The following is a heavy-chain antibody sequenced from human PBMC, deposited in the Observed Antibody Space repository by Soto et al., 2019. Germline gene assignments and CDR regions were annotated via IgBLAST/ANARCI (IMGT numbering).Heavy chain of an antibody. CDR3: ATEGDSSGWYGGFDY. J-gene: IGHJ4*02. CDR2: IYYSGST. CDR1: GGSISSYY. D-gene: IGHD6-19*01. V-gene: IGHV4-39*01. Sequence: PSETLSLTCTVSGGSISSYYWGWIRQPPGKGLEWIGSIYYSGSTYYNPSLKSRVTISVDTSKNQFSLKLSSVTAADTAVYYCATEGDSSGWYGGFDYWGQGTLVTVSS.